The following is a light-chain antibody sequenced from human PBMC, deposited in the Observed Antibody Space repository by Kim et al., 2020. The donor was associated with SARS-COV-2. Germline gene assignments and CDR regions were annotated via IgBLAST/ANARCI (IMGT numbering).Light chain of an antibody. V-gene: IGLV7-43*01. J-gene: IGLJ2*01. CDR3: LLSYGGALPWT. CDR1: TGAVTRGDH. CDR2: STN. Sequence: GTVTLTCASSTGAVTRGDHTNWLQQKPGQPPRALIYSTNNKYSWTPARFSGSLLGGKAALTLSGVQPEDEAEYYCLLSYGGALPWTFGGGTQLTVL.